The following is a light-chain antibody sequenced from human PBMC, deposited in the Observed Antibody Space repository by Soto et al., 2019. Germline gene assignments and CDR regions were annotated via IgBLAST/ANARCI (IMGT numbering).Light chain of an antibody. CDR1: QGISSY. Sequence: AIRMTQSPSSFSASTGDRVTITCRASQGISSYLALYQQKPGKAPKLLIYAASTLQSGVPSRFSGSGYGTDFTLTISCLQSEDFATYYCQQYYSYPLTFGPGTKVDIK. CDR2: AAS. CDR3: QQYYSYPLT. J-gene: IGKJ3*01. V-gene: IGKV1-8*01.